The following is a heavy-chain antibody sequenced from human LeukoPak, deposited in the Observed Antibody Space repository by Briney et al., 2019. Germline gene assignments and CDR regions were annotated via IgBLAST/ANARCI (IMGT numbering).Heavy chain of an antibody. Sequence: GGSLRLSCAASGFTFSSYSMNWVRQAPGKGLEWVSSISSSSSYIYYADSVKGRFTISRDNSKNTLYLQMNSLRAEDTAVYYCAKPSYDSSGSNGGYFDYWGQGTLVTVSS. D-gene: IGHD3-22*01. CDR3: AKPSYDSSGSNGGYFDY. CDR1: GFTFSSYS. J-gene: IGHJ4*02. CDR2: ISSSSSYI. V-gene: IGHV3-21*01.